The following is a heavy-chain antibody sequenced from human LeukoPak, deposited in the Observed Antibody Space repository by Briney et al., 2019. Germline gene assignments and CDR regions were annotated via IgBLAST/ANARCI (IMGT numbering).Heavy chain of an antibody. CDR3: ARDHSYGYDY. V-gene: IGHV4-34*01. Sequence: PSETLSLTCTVSGGSISGYYWSWIRQPPGKGLEWIGEINHSGSTNYNPSLKSRVTISVDTSKNQFSLKLSSVTAADTAVYYCARDHSYGYDYWGQGTLVTVSS. CDR2: INHSGST. CDR1: GGSISGYY. D-gene: IGHD5-18*01. J-gene: IGHJ4*02.